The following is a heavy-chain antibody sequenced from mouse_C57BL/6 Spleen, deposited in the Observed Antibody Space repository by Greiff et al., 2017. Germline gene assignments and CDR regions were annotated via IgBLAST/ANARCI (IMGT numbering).Heavy chain of an antibody. J-gene: IGHJ2*01. CDR2: IDPANGNT. CDR3: ARGSSYGKDFDG. D-gene: IGHD1-1*01. CDR1: GFNIKNTY. V-gene: IGHV14-3*01. Sequence: VQLQQSVAELVRPGASVKLSCTASGFNIKNTYMHWVKQRPEQGLEWIGRIDPANGNTKYAPKFQGKATIAADTSSNPAYLQRSSLTSEDTAIYDSARGSSYGKDFDGGGKGTTLTVSS.